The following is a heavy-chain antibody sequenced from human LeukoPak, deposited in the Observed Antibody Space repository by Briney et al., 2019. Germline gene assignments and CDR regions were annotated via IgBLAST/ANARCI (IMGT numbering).Heavy chain of an antibody. CDR2: ISPTGSTT. CDR3: ARGPNSNWSGLYF. CDR1: GFSFSGHW. Sequence: GGSLRLSCTASGFSFSGHWMHWARQLPGKGLVWVSRISPTGSTTSYADSVKGRFTVSRDNAKNTLYLQVNNLRAEDTAVYYCARGPNSNWSGLYFWGQGTLLTVSS. J-gene: IGHJ4*02. V-gene: IGHV3-74*01. D-gene: IGHD6-6*01.